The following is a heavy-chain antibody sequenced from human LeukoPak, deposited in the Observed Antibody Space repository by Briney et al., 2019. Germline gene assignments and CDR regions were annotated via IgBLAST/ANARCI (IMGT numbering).Heavy chain of an antibody. CDR2: IYYSGST. CDR3: ARQRKGYYDSSGYFDY. J-gene: IGHJ4*02. Sequence: SETLSLTCNVAGGSISSYYWSWIRQPPGKGLEWLGYIYYSGSTNYNPSLKSRVTISVDTSKNQFSLKLSAVTAADTAVYYCARQRKGYYDSSGYFDYWGQGTLVAVSS. CDR1: GGSISSYY. D-gene: IGHD3-22*01. V-gene: IGHV4-59*08.